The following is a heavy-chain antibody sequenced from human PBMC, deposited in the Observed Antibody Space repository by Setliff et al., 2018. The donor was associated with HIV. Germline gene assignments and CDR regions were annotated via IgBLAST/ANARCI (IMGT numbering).Heavy chain of an antibody. CDR2: IYYSGST. V-gene: IGHV4-30-4*08. CDR1: GGSISSGDYY. Sequence: SETLSLTCTVSGGSISSGDYYWSWIRQPPGKGLEWIGYIYYSGSTYYNPSLKSRLTILVDTSKNQFSLKLSSVTAADTAVYYCARITPYGSGYYWGQGTLVTFSS. D-gene: IGHD3-10*01. J-gene: IGHJ4*02. CDR3: ARITPYGSGYY.